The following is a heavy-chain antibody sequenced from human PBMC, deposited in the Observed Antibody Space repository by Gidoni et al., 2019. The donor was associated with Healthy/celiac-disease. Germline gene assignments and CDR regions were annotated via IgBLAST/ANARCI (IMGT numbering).Heavy chain of an antibody. CDR3: ARQEEELWFGNWFDP. Sequence: QLQLQESGPGLVKPSETLSLTCTVSGGSISRSSYYWGWIRQPPGKGLEWIGSIYYSGSTYYNPSLKSRVTISVDTSKNQFSLKLSSVTAADTAVYYCARQEEELWFGNWFDPWGQGTLVTVSS. D-gene: IGHD3-10*01. V-gene: IGHV4-39*01. CDR1: GGSISRSSYY. J-gene: IGHJ5*02. CDR2: IYYSGST.